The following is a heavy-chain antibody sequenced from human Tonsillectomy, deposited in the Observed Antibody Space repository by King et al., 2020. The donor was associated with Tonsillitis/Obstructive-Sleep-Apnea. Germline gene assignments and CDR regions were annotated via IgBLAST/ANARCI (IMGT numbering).Heavy chain of an antibody. CDR1: GYSFTSYW. CDR2: MDPSDPYT. V-gene: IGHV5-10-1*01. Sequence: QLVQSGAEVKKPGESLRISCKGSGYSFTSYWINWVRQMPGKGLEWRGRMDPSDPYTNYSPSFQGHVTISADKSISTAYLQWSSLKASDTAMYYCARQKNFDWFMDVWGKGTTVTVSS. CDR3: ARQKNFDWFMDV. J-gene: IGHJ6*03. D-gene: IGHD3-9*01.